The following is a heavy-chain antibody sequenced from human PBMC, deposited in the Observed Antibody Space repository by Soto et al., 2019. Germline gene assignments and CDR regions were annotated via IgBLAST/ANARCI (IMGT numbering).Heavy chain of an antibody. D-gene: IGHD5-12*01. CDR3: AREKGYISGPKNFDY. Sequence: SETLSLTCTVSGASISSGDYFWSWIRQSPGKGLQWIGYIYDSGSSYYNPSLKSRVTMSVDTSKNQFSLKLSSVTAADPAVYYCAREKGYISGPKNFDYWGQGTLVTVSS. J-gene: IGHJ4*02. CDR1: GASISSGDYF. V-gene: IGHV4-30-4*01. CDR2: IYDSGSS.